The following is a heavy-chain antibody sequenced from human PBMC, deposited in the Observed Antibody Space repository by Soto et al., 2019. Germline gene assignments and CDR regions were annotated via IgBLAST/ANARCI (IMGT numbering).Heavy chain of an antibody. Sequence: SVKVSCKASGGSFSSFAFSWVRQAPGQGLEWMGGIIPMFGSANYAQEFLGRVTFTADDSTSTAYMEISGLTFEDTAVYYCARGDYDLSTGYFYYYGMDVWGQGTAVTVSS. J-gene: IGHJ6*02. D-gene: IGHD3-9*01. CDR2: IIPMFGSA. CDR1: GGSFSSFA. V-gene: IGHV1-69*13. CDR3: ARGDYDLSTGYFYYYGMDV.